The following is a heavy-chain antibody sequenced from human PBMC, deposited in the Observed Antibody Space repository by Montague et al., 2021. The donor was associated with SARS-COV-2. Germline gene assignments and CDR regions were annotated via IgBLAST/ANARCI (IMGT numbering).Heavy chain of an antibody. CDR1: GGSFSGYY. Sequence: SETLSLTCAVYGGSFSGYYWSWIRQPPGKGLEWIGEINHSGSTNYNPSLKSRVTISVDTSKNQFPLKLSSVTAADTAVYYCARGPRITMIVVVITETWFDPWGQGTLVTVSS. CDR3: ARGPRITMIVVVITETWFDP. V-gene: IGHV4-34*01. D-gene: IGHD3-22*01. CDR2: INHSGST. J-gene: IGHJ5*02.